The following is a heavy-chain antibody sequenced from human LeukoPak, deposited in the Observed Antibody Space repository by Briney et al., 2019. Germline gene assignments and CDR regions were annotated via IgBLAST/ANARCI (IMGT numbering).Heavy chain of an antibody. CDR1: GFTFDDYG. Sequence: GGSLRLSCAASGFTFDDYGMSWVRQAPGKGLEWVSGINWNGGSTGYADSVKGRFTISRDNAKNSMYLQMNSLRAEDTALYYCARAHLRASAFDIWGQGTMVTVSS. CDR2: INWNGGST. D-gene: IGHD4-17*01. J-gene: IGHJ3*02. CDR3: ARAHLRASAFDI. V-gene: IGHV3-20*04.